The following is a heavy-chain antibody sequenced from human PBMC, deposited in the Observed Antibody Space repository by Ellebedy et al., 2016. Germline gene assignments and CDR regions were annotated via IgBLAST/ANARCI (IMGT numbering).Heavy chain of an antibody. V-gene: IGHV4-61*08. CDR1: GGSISSGGYS. CDR2: IYYSGST. CDR3: ARVDGWLRYYFDY. D-gene: IGHD5-24*01. J-gene: IGHJ4*02. Sequence: SETLSLTXAVSGGSISSGGYSWSWIRQPPGKGLEWIGYIYYSGSTNYNPSLKSRVTISVDTSKNQFSLKLSSVTAADTAVYYCARVDGWLRYYFDYWGQGTLVTVSS.